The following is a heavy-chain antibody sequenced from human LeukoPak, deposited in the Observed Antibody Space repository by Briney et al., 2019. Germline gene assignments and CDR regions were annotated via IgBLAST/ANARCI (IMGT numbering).Heavy chain of an antibody. J-gene: IGHJ4*02. Sequence: PGGSLRLSCSASGFTFSSYAMSWVRPAPGKGLEWVSAISGSGGSTYYADSVKGRFTISRDNAKNSLYLQMNSLRAEDTALYYCAKDIAGTTAAAGAYFDYWGQGTLVTVSS. CDR3: AKDIAGTTAAAGAYFDY. D-gene: IGHD6-13*01. V-gene: IGHV3-23*01. CDR2: ISGSGGST. CDR1: GFTFSSYA.